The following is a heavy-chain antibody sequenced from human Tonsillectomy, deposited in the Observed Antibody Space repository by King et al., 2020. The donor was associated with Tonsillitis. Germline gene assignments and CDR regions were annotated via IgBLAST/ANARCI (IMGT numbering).Heavy chain of an antibody. V-gene: IGHV1-18*01. J-gene: IGHJ4*02. Sequence: VQLVKSGGEVKKAGASVKVSCKASGYXFTSYGISWVRQAPGQGLEWMGWIVPYNDNTKYAQKLQGRVIMTTDTSTSTAYMELRSLRSDDTAVYYCARVPGMVALYQFDYWGQGTLVTVSS. D-gene: IGHD1-26*01. CDR1: GYXFTSYG. CDR2: IVPYNDNT. CDR3: ARVPGMVALYQFDY.